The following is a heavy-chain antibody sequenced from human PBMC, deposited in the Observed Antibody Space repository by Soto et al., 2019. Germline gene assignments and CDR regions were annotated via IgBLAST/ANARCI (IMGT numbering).Heavy chain of an antibody. CDR2: IIPIFGTA. J-gene: IGHJ4*02. D-gene: IGHD1-26*01. V-gene: IGHV1-69*01. Sequence: QVQLVQSGAEGKKPGSSVKVSCKASGGTFSSYSINWGRQAPGQGLEWMGEIIPIFGTANYAQKFQGRVTITADESTSTAYMELSSLRSEDTAVYYCARDGGRHSGGIDYWGQGTLVTVSS. CDR1: GGTFSSYS. CDR3: ARDGGRHSGGIDY.